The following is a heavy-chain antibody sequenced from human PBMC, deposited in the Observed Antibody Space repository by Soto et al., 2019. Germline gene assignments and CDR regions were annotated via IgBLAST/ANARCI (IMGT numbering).Heavy chain of an antibody. CDR3: AGRGAAGLFDP. V-gene: IGHV4-39*01. CDR1: GGSISSSSYY. J-gene: IGHJ5*02. D-gene: IGHD6-13*01. CDR2: IYYSGST. Sequence: QLQLQESGPGLVKPSETLSLTCTVSGGSISSSSYYWGWIRQPPGKGLEWIGSIYYSGSTYYNPSLKSRVTISVDTSKNQFSLNLSSVTAADTAVYYCAGRGAAGLFDPWGQGTLVTVSS.